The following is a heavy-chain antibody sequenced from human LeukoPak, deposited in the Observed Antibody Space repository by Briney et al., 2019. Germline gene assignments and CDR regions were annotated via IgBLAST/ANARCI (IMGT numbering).Heavy chain of an antibody. CDR2: INHSGST. CDR3: ARGPYYDSSGYYSQVDY. J-gene: IGHJ4*02. CDR1: GGSLSGYY. D-gene: IGHD3-22*01. V-gene: IGHV4-34*01. Sequence: SETLSLTCAVYGGSLSGYYWSWIRQPPGKGLEWIGEINHSGSTNYNPSLKSRVTISVDTSKNQFSLKLSSVTAADTAAYYCARGPYYDSSGYYSQVDYWGQGTLVTVSS.